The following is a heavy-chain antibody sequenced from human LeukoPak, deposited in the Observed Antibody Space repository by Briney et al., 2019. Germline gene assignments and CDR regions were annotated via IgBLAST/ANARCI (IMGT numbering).Heavy chain of an antibody. Sequence: SDTLSLTRTVSGGSITNPTYHWGWVRQPPGKGLEWIGSIYYNGNSYYNLDLKSRLTLSIDTSNNQFSLKLVSVTAADTAVYYCTSEYSSSPAYWGQGTLVTVSS. CDR1: GGSITNPTYH. CDR2: IYYNGNS. V-gene: IGHV4-39*02. CDR3: TSEYSSSPAY. J-gene: IGHJ4*02. D-gene: IGHD6-6*01.